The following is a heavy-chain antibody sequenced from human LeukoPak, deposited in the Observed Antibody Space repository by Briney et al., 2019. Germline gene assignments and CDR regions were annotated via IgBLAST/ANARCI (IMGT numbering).Heavy chain of an antibody. CDR2: ISDYP. CDR3: TKDSQGSYDGFWYGTYGMDV. J-gene: IGHJ6*02. D-gene: IGHD3-16*01. Sequence: GGSLRLSCVASGFSFNTFALTWVRQAPGKGLEWVSTISDYPHYTDSVRGRFTISRDNSRKTVFLQMNSLTPEDAATYYCTKDSQGSYDGFWYGTYGMDVWGQGTTVTVSS. V-gene: IGHV3-23*05. CDR1: GFSFNTFA.